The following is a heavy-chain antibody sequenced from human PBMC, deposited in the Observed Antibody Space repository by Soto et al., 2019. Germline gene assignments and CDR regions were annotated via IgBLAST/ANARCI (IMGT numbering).Heavy chain of an antibody. CDR1: GGSISSGGYY. CDR2: IYYSGST. Sequence: SETLSLTCTVSGGSISSGGYYWSWIRQHPGKGLEWIGYIYYSGSTYYNPSLKSRVTISVDTSKNQFSLKLSSVTAADTAVYYCAREYGGSYNAYFDYWGQGTLVTVSS. D-gene: IGHD1-26*01. CDR3: AREYGGSYNAYFDY. V-gene: IGHV4-31*03. J-gene: IGHJ4*02.